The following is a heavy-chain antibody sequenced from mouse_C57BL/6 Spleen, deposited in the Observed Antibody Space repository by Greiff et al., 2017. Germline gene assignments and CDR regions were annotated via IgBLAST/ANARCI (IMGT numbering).Heavy chain of an antibody. Sequence: VQLQQSGPELVKPGASVKISCKASGYTFTGYWMHWVKQRPGKGLEWIGVIDPYDGDTNYNQKFKGKATMTVDTSSSTAYMQLSRLTSEDSAVYYGARWGICYYVFACGGKGLLVTV. V-gene: IGHV1-50*01. J-gene: IGHJ3*01. CDR3: ARWGICYYVFAC. D-gene: IGHD1-1*01. CDR2: IDPYDGDT. CDR1: GYTFTGYW.